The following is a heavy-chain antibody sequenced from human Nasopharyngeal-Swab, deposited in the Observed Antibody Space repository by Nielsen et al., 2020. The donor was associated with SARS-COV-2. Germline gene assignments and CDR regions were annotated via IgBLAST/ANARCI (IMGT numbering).Heavy chain of an antibody. CDR2: IYYSGST. CDR3: ARATITMIVVVDAFDI. V-gene: IGHV4-31*03. D-gene: IGHD3-22*01. Sequence: SETLSLTCTVSGGSISSGGYYWSWVRQPPGKGLEWIGYIYYSGSTYYNPSLKSRVTISVDTSKNQFSLKLSSVTAADTAVYYCARATITMIVVVDAFDIWGQGTMVTVSS. CDR1: GGSISSGGYY. J-gene: IGHJ3*02.